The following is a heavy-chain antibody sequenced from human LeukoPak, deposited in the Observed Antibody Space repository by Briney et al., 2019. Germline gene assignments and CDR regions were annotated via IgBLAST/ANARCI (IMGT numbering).Heavy chain of an antibody. CDR1: GFTFSSYA. CDR3: ARDRYSIDWYGVDV. V-gene: IGHV3-33*01. D-gene: IGHD6-19*01. J-gene: IGHJ6*02. CDR2: IWYDGTNK. Sequence: GGSLRLSCAASGFTFSSYAMHWVRQAPGKGLEWVAVIWYDGTNKYYADSVKGRFTISRDNSKNTMFLQMNTLRAEDTAVYYCARDRYSIDWYGVDVWGQGTTVTVSS.